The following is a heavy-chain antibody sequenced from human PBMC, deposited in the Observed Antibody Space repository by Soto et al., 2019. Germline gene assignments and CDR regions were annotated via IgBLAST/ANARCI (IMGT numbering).Heavy chain of an antibody. Sequence: GSLRLSCAVPGITFSAYGMSWVRQAPGKGLEWVSGISDSGGSTYYADSVKGRFSISRDSSTNTLYLQMNSLRVEDTALYYCAKDRHCDNTRCYLGGHWFDPWGQGTLVTVSS. CDR3: AKDRHCDNTRCYLGGHWFDP. CDR1: GITFSAYG. D-gene: IGHD2-2*01. CDR2: ISDSGGST. J-gene: IGHJ5*02. V-gene: IGHV3-23*01.